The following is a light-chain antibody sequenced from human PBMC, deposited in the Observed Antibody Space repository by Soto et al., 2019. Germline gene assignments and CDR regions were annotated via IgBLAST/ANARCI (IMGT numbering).Light chain of an antibody. V-gene: IGLV2-14*01. Sequence: QSVLPQPASVSGSPGQSITISCTGTSSDIGSYNFVSWYQQHPDKAPKLMVYEVNNRPSGISNRFSGSKSGNTASLTISGLQSEDEAEYFCSAYAGSNTFVVFGTGTKVT. J-gene: IGLJ1*01. CDR3: SAYAGSNTFVV. CDR1: SSDIGSYNF. CDR2: EVN.